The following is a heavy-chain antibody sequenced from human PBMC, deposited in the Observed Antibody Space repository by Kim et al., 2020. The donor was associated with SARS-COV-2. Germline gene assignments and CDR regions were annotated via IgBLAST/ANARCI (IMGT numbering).Heavy chain of an antibody. CDR3: AKDRSDY. J-gene: IGHJ4*02. CDR2: ISGGGGST. V-gene: IGHV3-23*01. CDR1: GFTFSTYS. Sequence: GGSLRLSCAASGFTFSTYSMSWVRQAPGKGPEWVSGISGGGGSTYYADSVKGRFTISRDNSKNTLYLQMNSLRADDTDVYYCAKDRSDYWGQGTLVTVSS.